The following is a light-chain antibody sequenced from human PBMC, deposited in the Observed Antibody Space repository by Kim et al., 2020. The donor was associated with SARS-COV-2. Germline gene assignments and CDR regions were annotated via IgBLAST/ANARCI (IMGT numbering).Light chain of an antibody. V-gene: IGLV2-18*02. J-gene: IGLJ3*02. CDR1: SSDVGSYNR. Sequence: QSVTIPCTGTSSDVGSYNRVSWYQQPPGTAPKLMIYEVSNRPSGVPDRFSGSKSGNTASLTISGLQAEDEADYYCSSYTSSSTWVFGGGTQLTVL. CDR3: SSYTSSSTWV. CDR2: EVS.